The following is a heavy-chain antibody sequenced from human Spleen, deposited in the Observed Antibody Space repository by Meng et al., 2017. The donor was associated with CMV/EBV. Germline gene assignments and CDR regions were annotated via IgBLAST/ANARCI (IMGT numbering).Heavy chain of an antibody. D-gene: IGHD3-22*01. Sequence: YYMHLLLQAPGRGLDWMGWINPNRGGTTYAQKFQGRVTMTRDTSISTAYMELSRLRSDDTAVYYCARARLYYYDSSGYVDGPNWFDPWGQGTLVTVSS. CDR3: ARARLYYYDSSGYVDGPNWFDP. CDR1: YY. CDR2: INPNRGGT. J-gene: IGHJ5*02. V-gene: IGHV1-2*02.